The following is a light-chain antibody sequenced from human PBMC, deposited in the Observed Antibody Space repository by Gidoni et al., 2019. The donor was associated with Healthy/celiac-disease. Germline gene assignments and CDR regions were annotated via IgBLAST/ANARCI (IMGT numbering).Light chain of an antibody. CDR1: ALPKQY. Sequence: SYALTQPPSVSVSPGQTARITCSGDALPKQYAYWYQQKPGQDPVLVISKDSERPSGIPERFSGSSAGTTVTLTISGVQAEDEADYDCQSADSSGTYGVFGGGTKLXVL. J-gene: IGLJ3*02. CDR3: QSADSSGTYGV. CDR2: KDS. V-gene: IGLV3-25*03.